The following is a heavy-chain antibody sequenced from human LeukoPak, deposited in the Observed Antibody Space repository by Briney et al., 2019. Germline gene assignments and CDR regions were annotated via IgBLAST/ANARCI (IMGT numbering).Heavy chain of an antibody. CDR2: IRNDGSNK. V-gene: IGHV3-30*02. CDR3: AKNQAHSFDY. Sequence: GGSLRLSCAASGFSFTTYWMGWVRQAPGKGLEWVAYIRNDGSNKYYADSVKGRFTISRDNSKNTLSLQMNSLRGEDAAVYYCAKNQAHSFDYWGQGTLVTVSS. CDR1: GFSFTTYW. J-gene: IGHJ4*02.